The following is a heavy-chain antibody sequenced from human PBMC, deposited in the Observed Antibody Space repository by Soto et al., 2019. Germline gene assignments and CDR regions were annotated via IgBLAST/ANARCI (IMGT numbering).Heavy chain of an antibody. CDR3: ATDRGGSPFDF. CDR1: GFAFNIYG. J-gene: IGHJ4*02. Sequence: QVQLVESGGGVVQPGTSLQLSCAASGFAFNIYGMHWVRQAPGKGLEWVAVIWNDGSQRYYRDSVKGLFTISKDNSKNTLYLQINVLGVEDTVVYYGATDRGGSPFDFWGQGTLVTVSS. CDR2: IWNDGSQR. V-gene: IGHV3-33*03. D-gene: IGHD2-15*01.